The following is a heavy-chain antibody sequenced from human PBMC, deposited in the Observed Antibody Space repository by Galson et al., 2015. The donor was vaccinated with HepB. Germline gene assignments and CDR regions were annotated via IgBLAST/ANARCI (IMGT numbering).Heavy chain of an antibody. CDR3: ARGGFGELLRHAFDI. J-gene: IGHJ3*02. Sequence: SLRLSCAASGFTFSSYSMNWVRQAPGKGLEWVSSISSSSSYIYYADSVEGRFTISRDNAKNSLYLQMNSLRAEDTAVYYCARGGFGELLRHAFDIWGQGTVVTVSS. CDR2: ISSSSSYI. CDR1: GFTFSSYS. V-gene: IGHV3-21*01. D-gene: IGHD3-10*01.